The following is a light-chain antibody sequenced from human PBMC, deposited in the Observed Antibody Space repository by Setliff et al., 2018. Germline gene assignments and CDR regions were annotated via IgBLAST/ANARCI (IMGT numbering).Light chain of an antibody. Sequence: QSALSQPASVSGSPGQSITISRSGTSSDVGSYDFVSWYQQHAGKAPKLIIYDVSNRPSGVSNRFSGSKAGNTASLTISGLQADDEADYYCSSYTSSSTYVFGTGTKVTVL. V-gene: IGLV2-14*03. J-gene: IGLJ1*01. CDR3: SSYTSSSTYV. CDR2: DVS. CDR1: SSDVGSYDF.